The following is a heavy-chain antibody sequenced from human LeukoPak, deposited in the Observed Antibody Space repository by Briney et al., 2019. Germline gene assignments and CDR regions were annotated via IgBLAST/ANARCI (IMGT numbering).Heavy chain of an antibody. CDR1: GGSFRGYY. D-gene: IGHD2-2*01. CDR3: ARVVQGFDDFEI. V-gene: IGHV4-34*01. J-gene: IGHJ3*02. Sequence: SETLSLTCAVYGGSFRGYYWSWIRQPPGKGVEWIGEINHSGSTNYNPSLKNRVTISVDTSKNQFSLKLSSVTAADTAVYYCARVVQGFDDFEIWGQGTMVTVSS. CDR2: INHSGST.